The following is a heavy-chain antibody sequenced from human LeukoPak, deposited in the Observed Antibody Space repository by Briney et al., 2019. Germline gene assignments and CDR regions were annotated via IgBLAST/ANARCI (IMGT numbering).Heavy chain of an antibody. CDR2: INPNSGGT. CDR1: GYTFTGYY. J-gene: IGHJ4*02. CDR3: ARSSPDFDCFDY. D-gene: IGHD3-3*01. Sequence: GASVKVSCKASGYTFTGYYLHWVRQAPGQGLEWMGWINPNSGGTNYAQKFQGRVTMTRDTSISTAYMELSRLRSDDTAVYYCARSSPDFDCFDYWGQGTLVTVSS. V-gene: IGHV1-2*02.